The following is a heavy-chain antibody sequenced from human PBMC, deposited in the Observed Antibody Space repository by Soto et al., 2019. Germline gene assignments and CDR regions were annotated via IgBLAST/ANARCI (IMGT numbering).Heavy chain of an antibody. V-gene: IGHV1-3*01. CDR3: ARRPQHIAATDYYYYGMDV. Sequence: ASVKVSCKASGYTFTSYAMHWVRQAPGQRLEWMGWINAGNGNTKYSQKFQGRVTITRDTSASTAYMELSSLRSEDTAVYYCARRPQHIAATDYYYYGMDVWGQGTTVTVSS. CDR1: GYTFTSYA. CDR2: INAGNGNT. J-gene: IGHJ6*02. D-gene: IGHD6-6*01.